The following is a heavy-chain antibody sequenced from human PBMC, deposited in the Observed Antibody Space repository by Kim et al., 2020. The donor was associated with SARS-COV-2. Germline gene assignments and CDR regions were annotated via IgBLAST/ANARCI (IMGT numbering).Heavy chain of an antibody. J-gene: IGHJ6*02. Sequence: SVKVSCKASGGTFSSYAISWVRQAPGQGLEWMGGIIPIFGTANYAQKFQGRVTITADESTSTAYMELSSLRSEDTAVYYFASLSDRSRHSSGWYNYYYYGMDVWGQGTTVTVSS. V-gene: IGHV1-69*13. CDR1: GGTFSSYA. CDR2: IIPIFGTA. D-gene: IGHD6-19*01. CDR3: ASLSDRSRHSSGWYNYYYYGMDV.